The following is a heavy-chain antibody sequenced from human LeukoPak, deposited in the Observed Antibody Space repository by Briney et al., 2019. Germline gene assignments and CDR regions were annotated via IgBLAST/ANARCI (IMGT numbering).Heavy chain of an antibody. CDR3: ARDPDYAPAYYYYGMDV. Sequence: PGGSLRLSCAASGFTFSDYYMSWIRQAPGKGLEWVSYISSSGSTIYYADSVKGRFTISRDNAKNSLYLQMNSLRAEDTAVYYCARDPDYAPAYYYYGMDVWGQGTTVTVSS. CDR1: GFTFSDYY. J-gene: IGHJ6*02. D-gene: IGHD4-17*01. V-gene: IGHV3-11*01. CDR2: ISSSGSTI.